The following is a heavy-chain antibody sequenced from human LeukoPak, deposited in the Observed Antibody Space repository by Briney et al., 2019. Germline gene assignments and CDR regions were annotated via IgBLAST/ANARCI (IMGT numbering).Heavy chain of an antibody. J-gene: IGHJ4*02. CDR2: ITTGHSYN. Sequence: GGSLRLSCVASGFTFSSHSMNWVRQAPGKGLEWVSSITTGHSYNYYADSVKGRFTISRDNSKNTLSLQMNSLRAEDTAMFYCTKDGDYDIFTGYIDYWGQGTLVTVSS. CDR1: GFTFSSHS. V-gene: IGHV3-21*01. D-gene: IGHD3-9*01. CDR3: TKDGDYDIFTGYIDY.